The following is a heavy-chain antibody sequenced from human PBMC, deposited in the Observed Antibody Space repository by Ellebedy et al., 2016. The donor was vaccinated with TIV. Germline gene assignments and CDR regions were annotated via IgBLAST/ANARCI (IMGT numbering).Heavy chain of an antibody. CDR1: GASISGYY. Sequence: MPSETLSLTCTVSGASISGYYWGWIRQPPGKTLEWIGYIYYSESTNYNPSLKSRVTISVDTSKNQFSLKLSSVTAADTAVYYCARGRQDTPMAFDYWGQGTLVTVSS. V-gene: IGHV4-59*12. CDR2: IYYSEST. J-gene: IGHJ4*02. CDR3: ARGRQDTPMAFDY. D-gene: IGHD5-18*01.